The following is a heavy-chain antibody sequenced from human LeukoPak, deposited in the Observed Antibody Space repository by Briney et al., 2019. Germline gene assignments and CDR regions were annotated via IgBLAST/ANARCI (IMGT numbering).Heavy chain of an antibody. CDR3: ARVRGEDLVVVPAARRTSIAAAGPSDY. J-gene: IGHJ4*02. CDR1: GGSFSGYY. CDR2: INHSGST. D-gene: IGHD2-2*01. Sequence: SETLSLTCAVYGGSFSGYYWSWIRLPPGKGLEWIGEINHSGSTNYNPSLKSRVTISVDTSKKQVSLKLSSVTAADTAMYYCARVRGEDLVVVPAARRTSIAAAGPSDYWGQGTQVTV. V-gene: IGHV4-34*01.